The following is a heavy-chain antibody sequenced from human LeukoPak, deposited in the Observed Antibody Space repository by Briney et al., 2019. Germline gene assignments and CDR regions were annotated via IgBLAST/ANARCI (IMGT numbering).Heavy chain of an antibody. V-gene: IGHV4-4*07. CDR1: GDSIRSYH. D-gene: IGHD4-17*01. J-gene: IGHJ4*02. CDR2: IYTSGST. CDR3: ARDISHTVDY. Sequence: SETLSLTCTVSGDSIRSYHWSWIRQPAGKGLEWIGRIYTSGSTNSNPSLQSRVTMSVDRSKNQFSLKLRSVTAADTAVYYCARDISHTVDYWGQGTLVTVSS.